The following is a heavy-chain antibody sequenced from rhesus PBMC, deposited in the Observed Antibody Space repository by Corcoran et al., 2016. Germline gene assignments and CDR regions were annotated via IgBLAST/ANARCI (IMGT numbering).Heavy chain of an antibody. Sequence: QVQLQESGPGLVKPSETLSLTCAVSGYSISSNYWSWIRQPPGKGLEWIGYIYGRSGCTSYNPSLKSRVTLSTDTSKNQFSLKLSSVTAADTAVYYCARGRHSEYFDFWGQGARVTVSS. CDR3: ARGRHSEYFDF. V-gene: IGHV4-147*01. J-gene: IGHJ1*01. CDR1: GYSISSNY. CDR2: IYGRSGCT.